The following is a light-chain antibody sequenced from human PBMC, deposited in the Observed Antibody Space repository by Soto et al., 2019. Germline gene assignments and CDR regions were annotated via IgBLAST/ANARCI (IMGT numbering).Light chain of an antibody. V-gene: IGKV3-15*01. Sequence: EIVMTQSPATLSVSPGERATLSCRASQSVSGNLAWYQQKPGQAPRLLIYGASTRATGIPARFSGSGSGTQFTLTISSLQSEDFAVYYCQQYNTWPRTFGQGTKVEIK. CDR3: QQYNTWPRT. CDR1: QSVSGN. CDR2: GAS. J-gene: IGKJ1*01.